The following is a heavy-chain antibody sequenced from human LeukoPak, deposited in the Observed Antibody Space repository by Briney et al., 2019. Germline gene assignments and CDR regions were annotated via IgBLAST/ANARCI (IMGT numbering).Heavy chain of an antibody. CDR3: ARDQVVRGHRVWFDP. J-gene: IGHJ5*02. D-gene: IGHD3-10*01. Sequence: GGSLRLSCAASGFTFSSYEMNWVRQAPGKGLEWVSYISSGGNTIYQADSVKGRFTISRDNAKNSLYLQMNSLRAEDTAVYYCARDQVVRGHRVWFDPWGQGTLVTVSS. V-gene: IGHV3-48*03. CDR2: ISSGGNTI. CDR1: GFTFSSYE.